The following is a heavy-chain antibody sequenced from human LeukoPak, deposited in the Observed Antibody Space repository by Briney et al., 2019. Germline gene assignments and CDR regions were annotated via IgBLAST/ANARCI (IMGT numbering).Heavy chain of an antibody. CDR3: ARERVDPGDIVVVVAATRAFDI. D-gene: IGHD2-15*01. CDR1: GYTFSSYA. CDR2: IIPIFGTA. V-gene: IGHV1-69*05. J-gene: IGHJ3*02. Sequence: SVKVSCKASGYTFSSYAISWVRQAPGQGLEWMGRIIPIFGTANYAQKFQGRVTITTDESTSTAYMELSSLRSEDTAVYYCARERVDPGDIVVVVAATRAFDIWGQGTMVTVSS.